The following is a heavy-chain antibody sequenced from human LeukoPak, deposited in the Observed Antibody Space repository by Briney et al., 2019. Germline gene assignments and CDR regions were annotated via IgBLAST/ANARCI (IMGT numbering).Heavy chain of an antibody. CDR3: ARLNGDGFDI. CDR2: IYSSGSR. D-gene: IGHD2-8*01. CDR1: GDSLDGHY. J-gene: IGHJ3*02. Sequence: SETLCLTCTVSGDSLDGHYWYWIRQPAGKGLEWIGRIYSSGSRNYAPSLKSRVTMSIDTSKKSLSLKLNTVTAADTAVYYCARLNGDGFDIWGQGAKVTVSS. V-gene: IGHV4-4*07.